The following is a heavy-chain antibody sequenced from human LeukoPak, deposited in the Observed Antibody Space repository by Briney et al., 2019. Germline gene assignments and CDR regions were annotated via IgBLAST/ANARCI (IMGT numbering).Heavy chain of an antibody. Sequence: SETLSLTCAVYGGSFSGYYWSWIRQPPGKGLEWIGEINHSGSTNYNPSLKSRVTISVDTSKNQFSLKLSSVTAADTAVYYCATAYGSGSYYLFDYWGQETLVTVSS. D-gene: IGHD3-10*01. CDR3: ATAYGSGSYYLFDY. J-gene: IGHJ4*02. CDR1: GGSFSGYY. V-gene: IGHV4-34*01. CDR2: INHSGST.